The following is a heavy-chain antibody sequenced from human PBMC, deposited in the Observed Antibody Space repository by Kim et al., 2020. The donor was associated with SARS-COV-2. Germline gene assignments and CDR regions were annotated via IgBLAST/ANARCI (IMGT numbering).Heavy chain of an antibody. V-gene: IGHV3-23*01. CDR2: IGAGGTT. CDR1: GFTFSSFA. J-gene: IGHJ4*02. D-gene: IGHD3-10*01. CDR3: AKGLDYYYHF. Sequence: GGSLRLSCAASGFTFSSFAMRWVRQAPGEGLEWVSTIGAGGTTYYADSVKGRFTISKDNSKKTVWLQMDSLRAEDTAVYYCAKGLDYYYHFWGQGTLVTVSS.